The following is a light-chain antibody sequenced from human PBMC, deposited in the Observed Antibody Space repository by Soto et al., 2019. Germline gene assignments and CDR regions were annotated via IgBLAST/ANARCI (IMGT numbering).Light chain of an antibody. V-gene: IGLV1-47*01. CDR2: RNN. CDR1: NSNIGGNY. Sequence: QSVLTQPPSASGTPGQRVTISCSGSNSNIGGNYVYWYQQLPGTAPKLLIYRNNQRPSGVPDRFSGSKSGTSASLAISGLRSEDEADYYCTAWDNSLSGHVVFGGGTKLTVL. CDR3: TAWDNSLSGHVV. J-gene: IGLJ2*01.